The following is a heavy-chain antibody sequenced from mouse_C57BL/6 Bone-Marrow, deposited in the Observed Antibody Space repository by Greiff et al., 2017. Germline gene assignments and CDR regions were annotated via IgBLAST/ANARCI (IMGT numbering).Heavy chain of an antibody. D-gene: IGHD2-1*01. CDR3: GRGYGNYYSYYAMDY. Sequence: VQLQQSGPELVKPGASVKISCKASGYAFSSSWMNWVKQRPGTGLEWIGRLYPGDGDTNYNGKFKGKATLTADKSSSTAYMQLSSLTSEDSAVYFCGRGYGNYYSYYAMDYWGQGTSVTVAS. CDR2: LYPGDGDT. CDR1: GYAFSSSW. J-gene: IGHJ4*01. V-gene: IGHV1-82*01.